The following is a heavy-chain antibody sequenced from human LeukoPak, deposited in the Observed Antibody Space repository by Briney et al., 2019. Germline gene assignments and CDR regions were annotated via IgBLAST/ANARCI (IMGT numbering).Heavy chain of an antibody. CDR3: VPLDYGGDPGHSDY. Sequence: GASVKVSCKASGYTFTDYYMHWVRQAPGQGLEWMGWMNPNSGGTNSAQRFQGRLTMTRDTSIDTAYLELSSLRFDDTAVYYCVPLDYGGDPGHSDYWGQGTLVTVSS. CDR1: GYTFTDYY. J-gene: IGHJ4*02. V-gene: IGHV1-2*02. D-gene: IGHD4-23*01. CDR2: MNPNSGGT.